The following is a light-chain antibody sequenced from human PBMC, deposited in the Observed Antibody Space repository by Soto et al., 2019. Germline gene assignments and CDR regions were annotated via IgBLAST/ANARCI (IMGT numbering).Light chain of an antibody. Sequence: QSALTQPPSASGSPGQSVTISCTGTSSDVGGYNYVSWYQQHPGKAPKLMIYEVSKRPSGVPDRFSGSKSGNTASLTVSGLQAEDEAYYYCGSYAGSNIVVFGGGTKLTVL. CDR1: SSDVGGYNY. V-gene: IGLV2-8*01. CDR3: GSYAGSNIVV. J-gene: IGLJ2*01. CDR2: EVS.